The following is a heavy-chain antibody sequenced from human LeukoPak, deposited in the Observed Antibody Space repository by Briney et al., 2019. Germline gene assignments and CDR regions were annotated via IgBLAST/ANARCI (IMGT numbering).Heavy chain of an antibody. V-gene: IGHV3-53*01. CDR3: ARGLGYCTSTTCLLPFDY. CDR2: IYSGGST. CDR1: GFTVSTYY. J-gene: IGHJ4*02. D-gene: IGHD2-2*01. Sequence: PGGSLRLSCAASGFTVSTYYMNWVRQAPGKGLECVSVIYSGGSTYYADSVKGGFTVSRDNSKNTLYLQINSLRAEDTAMYYCARGLGYCTSTTCLLPFDYWGQGTLVTVSS.